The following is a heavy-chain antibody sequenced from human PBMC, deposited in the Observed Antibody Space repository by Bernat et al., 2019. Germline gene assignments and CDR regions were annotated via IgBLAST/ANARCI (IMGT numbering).Heavy chain of an antibody. J-gene: IGHJ4*02. CDR2: ISYAGSNK. V-gene: IGHV3-30*03. Sequence: QVQLVESGGGVVQPGRSLRLSCSASGFTFSSYGMHCVRQAPGKGLEWVAVISYAGSNKYYADSIKGRFTISRDNSKNTLYLQMNSLRAEDTAVYYCTGDFDYWGQGTLVTVSS. CDR3: TGDFDY. CDR1: GFTFSSYG.